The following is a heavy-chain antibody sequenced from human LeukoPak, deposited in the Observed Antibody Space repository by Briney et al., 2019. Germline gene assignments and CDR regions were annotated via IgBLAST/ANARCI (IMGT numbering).Heavy chain of an antibody. V-gene: IGHV3-23*01. Sequence: QSGGSLRLSCAAYGFTFNSYAMYWVRQAPGKGLEWVSGIFGSGGSPHYADSVKGRFTISRDNSKNTVYLQMSSLRAEDTAVSYCAKTTTGYSSGRYPGWPADYWGQGSLVTVSS. CDR3: AKTTTGYSSGRYPGWPADY. CDR1: GFTFNSYA. D-gene: IGHD6-19*01. J-gene: IGHJ4*02. CDR2: IFGSGGSP.